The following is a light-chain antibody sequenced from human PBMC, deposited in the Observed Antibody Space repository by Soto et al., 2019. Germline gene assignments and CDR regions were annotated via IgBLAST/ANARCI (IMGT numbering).Light chain of an antibody. CDR2: GNS. CDR3: PSYDSSLSGWV. J-gene: IGLJ3*02. V-gene: IGLV1-40*01. Sequence: QSVLTQPPSVSGAPGQRVTISCTGSSSNIGAGYDVHWYQQLPGTAPKLLIYGNSNRPSGVPDRFSGSTSGTSASLAITRLQAEDEADYYCPSYDSSLSGWVFGGGTTVTVL. CDR1: SSNIGAGYD.